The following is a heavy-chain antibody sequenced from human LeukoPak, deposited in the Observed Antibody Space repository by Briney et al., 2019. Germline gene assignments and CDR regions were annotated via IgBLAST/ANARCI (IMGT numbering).Heavy chain of an antibody. J-gene: IGHJ4*02. V-gene: IGHV4-4*07. CDR2: INTSGST. D-gene: IGHD3-10*01. CDR1: GGSMRNYY. CDR3: ARVSWFDELPNY. Sequence: KASETLSLTCTVSGGSMRNYYWSWIRQPAGRGLEWIGRINTSGSTKYNPSLKSRVTMSVDTSKNQFSLKLSSVTAADTAVYYCARVSWFDELPNYWGQGTLVSVSS.